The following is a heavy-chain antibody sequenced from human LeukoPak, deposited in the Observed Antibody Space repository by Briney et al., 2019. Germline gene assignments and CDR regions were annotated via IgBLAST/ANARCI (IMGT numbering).Heavy chain of an antibody. CDR2: IIPIFGTA. CDR3: ARRTIFGVANQETFDY. D-gene: IGHD3-3*01. CDR1: GGTLSSYA. Sequence: SVKVSCKASGGTLSSYAISWVRQAPGQGLEWMGGIIPIFGTANYAQKFQGRVTITADESTSTAYMELSSLRSEDTAVYYCARRTIFGVANQETFDYWGQGTLVTVSS. V-gene: IGHV1-69*13. J-gene: IGHJ4*02.